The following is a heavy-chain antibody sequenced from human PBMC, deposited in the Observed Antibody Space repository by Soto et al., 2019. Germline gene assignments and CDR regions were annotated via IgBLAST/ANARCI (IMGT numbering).Heavy chain of an antibody. CDR3: ARSSGWRQVVGYKYGLDV. Sequence: QEYLVESGGGLGKPGGSLRLSCALSGFTVSDHYLTWIRQAPGRGLEWIAYISGSGSFTNYADSVKGRFIISRDIAQNSMYLQINSLRAEDTAVYYCARSSGWRQVVGYKYGLDVWGQGTAVTVSS. D-gene: IGHD5-18*01. J-gene: IGHJ6*02. CDR1: GFTVSDHY. CDR2: ISGSGSFT. V-gene: IGHV3-11*06.